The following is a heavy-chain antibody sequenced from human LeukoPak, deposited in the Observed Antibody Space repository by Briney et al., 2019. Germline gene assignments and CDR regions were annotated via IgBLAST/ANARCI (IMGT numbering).Heavy chain of an antibody. CDR1: GFTFSGSA. J-gene: IGHJ4*02. D-gene: IGHD1-26*01. V-gene: IGHV3-74*01. CDR3: GRESSVGAHKAFDY. CDR2: INSDGSST. Sequence: GGSLRLSCAASGFTFSGSAMHWVRQASGKGLEWVSRINSDGSSTTYADSVKGRFTISRDNAKSTLYLQMNSLRGEDTAVYYCGRESSVGAHKAFDYWGQGTLVTVSS.